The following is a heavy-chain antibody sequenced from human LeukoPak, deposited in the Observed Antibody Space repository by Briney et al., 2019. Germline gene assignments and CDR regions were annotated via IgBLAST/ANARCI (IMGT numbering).Heavy chain of an antibody. V-gene: IGHV3-23*01. CDR3: AKDLDYTASGYYFDY. Sequence: PGGSLRLSCTASGFTFSSYAMNWVLQAPGKGLEWVSGIGAGGTFTYYADSVKGRFTISRDNSRNTLYLQMNSLRADDTAVYYCAKDLDYTASGYYFDYWGQGTLVTVSS. CDR1: GFTFSSYA. J-gene: IGHJ4*02. CDR2: IGAGGTFT. D-gene: IGHD4-11*01.